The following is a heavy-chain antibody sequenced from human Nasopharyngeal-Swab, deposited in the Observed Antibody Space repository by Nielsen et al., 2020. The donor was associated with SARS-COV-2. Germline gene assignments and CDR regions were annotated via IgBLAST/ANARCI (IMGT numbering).Heavy chain of an antibody. Sequence: SETLSLTCTVSDDSISNGDYYWAWIRQPPGKGLEWIGYISYTGTTDYNPSLESRVTIEVDTSKNQFALKLTSVTAADTAVYFCARALRDIYVIWGQGTLVPVSS. CDR3: ARALRDIYVI. J-gene: IGHJ1*01. CDR1: DDSISNGDYY. D-gene: IGHD2-15*01. V-gene: IGHV4-30-4*01. CDR2: ISYTGTT.